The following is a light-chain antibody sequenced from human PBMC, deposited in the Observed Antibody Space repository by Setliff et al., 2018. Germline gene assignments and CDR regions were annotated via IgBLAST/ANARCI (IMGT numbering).Light chain of an antibody. Sequence: QSVLTQPASVTGTPGQSITISCTGTSSDIGGYNYVSWDQQHPGKAPKFMIYEVSNRPSGVFNRFSGSKSANTASLTISGLQAEDEADYYCSSYTSSGTDAIGRGTKV. CDR3: SSYTSSGTDA. CDR2: EVS. J-gene: IGLJ1*01. CDR1: SSDIGGYNY. V-gene: IGLV2-14*01.